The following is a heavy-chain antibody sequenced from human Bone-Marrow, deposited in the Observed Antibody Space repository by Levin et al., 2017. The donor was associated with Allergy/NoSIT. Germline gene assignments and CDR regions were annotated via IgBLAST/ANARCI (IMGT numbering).Heavy chain of an antibody. CDR3: AKDREGPVGRYSFDH. J-gene: IGHJ4*02. CDR2: INPFGGAT. D-gene: IGHD3-9*01. V-gene: IGHV1-46*01. Sequence: ASVKVSCKAAGYTFTTYFLHWVRQAPGQGLEWMGVINPFGGATTYAQKFEGRVSMTRDTSTSTVYMELSSLRLEDTAVYYCAKDREGPVGRYSFDHWGQGTLVNVSS. CDR1: GYTFTTYF.